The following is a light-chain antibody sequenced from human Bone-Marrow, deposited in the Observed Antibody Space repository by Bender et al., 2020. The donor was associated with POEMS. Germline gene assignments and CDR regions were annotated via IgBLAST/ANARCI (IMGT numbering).Light chain of an antibody. Sequence: SYELTQPPSVSVSPGQTASIPCSGDKLGSKYVCWYQQKPGQSPVVIIYKDSKRPSGIPERFSGSSSGNTATLTISGTQPMDEADYYCQAWDSTTAVFGGGTKLTVL. CDR3: QAWDSTTAV. V-gene: IGLV3-1*01. CDR2: KDS. J-gene: IGLJ2*01. CDR1: KLGSKY.